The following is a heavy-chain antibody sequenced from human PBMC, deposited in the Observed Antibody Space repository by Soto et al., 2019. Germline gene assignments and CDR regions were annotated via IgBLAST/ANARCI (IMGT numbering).Heavy chain of an antibody. J-gene: IGHJ6*02. CDR2: ISAYNGNT. V-gene: IGHV1-18*01. CDR1: GYTFTSYG. CDR3: AGRAPPMDA. Sequence: QVQLVQSGAEVKKPGASVKVSCKASGYTFTSYGISWVRQAPGQGLEWMGWISAYNGNTKYAQQLQGRVTMTTDTPTTTPNRGRRGRGSDDTALYFCAGRAPPMDAWGQGTPVPV.